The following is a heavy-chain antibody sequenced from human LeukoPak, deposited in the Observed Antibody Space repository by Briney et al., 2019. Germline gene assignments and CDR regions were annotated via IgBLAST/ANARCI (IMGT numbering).Heavy chain of an antibody. V-gene: IGHV3-53*01. CDR1: GFTVSSNY. J-gene: IGHJ4*02. CDR3: AKGRGSANSGSNY. Sequence: GSLRLSCAASGFTVSSNYMSWVRQAPGKGLEWVSVIYSGDSTYYADSVKGRFTISRDNSKNTLYLQMNSLSAEDTAVYYCAKGRGSANSGSNYWGQGTQVTVSS. CDR2: IYSGDST. D-gene: IGHD1-26*01.